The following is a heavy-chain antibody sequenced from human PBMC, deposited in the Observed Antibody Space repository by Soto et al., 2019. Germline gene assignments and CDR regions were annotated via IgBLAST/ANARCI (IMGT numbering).Heavy chain of an antibody. J-gene: IGHJ6*02. D-gene: IGHD3-16*01. CDR3: ARSSGRRHVFTFDYGLDV. Sequence: QVQLVESGGGLVEPGGSLRLSCAASGFSVGDNYMTWIRQAPGKGLEWLSYSSSSGGYTNYADSVKGRFTISRDNAKNSLYLKMDSLRAEDTAVYFCARSSGRRHVFTFDYGLDVWGQGTTVTVSS. CDR2: SSSSGGYT. CDR1: GFSVGDNY. V-gene: IGHV3-11*06.